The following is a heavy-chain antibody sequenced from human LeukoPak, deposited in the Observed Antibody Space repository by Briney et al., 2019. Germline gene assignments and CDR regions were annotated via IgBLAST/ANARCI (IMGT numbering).Heavy chain of an antibody. CDR3: ARQELLWFGLDQIYYFDY. CDR1: GYSFTSYW. V-gene: IGHV5-51*01. J-gene: IGHJ4*02. Sequence: GESLKISCKGSGYSFTSYWIGWVRQMPGKGLEWMGIIYPGDSDTRYSPSFQGQVTISADKSISTAYLQWSSLTASDTAMYYCARQELLWFGLDQIYYFDYWGQGTLVTVSS. CDR2: IYPGDSDT. D-gene: IGHD3-10*01.